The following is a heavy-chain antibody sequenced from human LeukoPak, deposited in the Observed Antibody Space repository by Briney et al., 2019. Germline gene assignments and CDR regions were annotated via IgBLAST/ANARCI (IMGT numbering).Heavy chain of an antibody. D-gene: IGHD3/OR15-3a*01. V-gene: IGHV4-39*01. CDR1: GGSIMNSSYY. CDR3: ARQTGSGLFILP. CDR2: IYYSGNT. Sequence: PSETLSLTCTVSGGSIMNSSYYWGWIRQPPGKGLEWIGSIYYSGNTYYNASLKSQVSISIDTSKNQFSLRLTSVTAADTAVYYCARQTGSGLFILPGGQGTLVTVSS. J-gene: IGHJ4*02.